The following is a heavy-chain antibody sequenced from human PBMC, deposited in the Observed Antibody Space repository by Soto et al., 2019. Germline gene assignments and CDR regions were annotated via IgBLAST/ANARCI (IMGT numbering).Heavy chain of an antibody. V-gene: IGHV1-69*06. CDR1: GGTFSSYA. CDR3: ARDLRDY. Sequence: QVQLVQSGAEVKKPGSSVKVSCKASGGTFSSYAISWVRQAPGQGLEWVGGIIPRFGTANYAQKFQGRVTMTTDTSTSTAYMELRSLRSDDTAVYYCARDLRDYWGQGTLVTVSS. J-gene: IGHJ4*02. CDR2: IIPRFGTA.